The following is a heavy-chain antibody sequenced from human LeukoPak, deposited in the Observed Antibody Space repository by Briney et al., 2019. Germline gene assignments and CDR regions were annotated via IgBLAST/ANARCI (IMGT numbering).Heavy chain of an antibody. D-gene: IGHD5-12*01. V-gene: IGHV3-33*01. CDR3: VGGWPNFDY. CDR2: IWYDGSNK. J-gene: IGHJ4*02. CDR1: GFTFSTYG. Sequence: PGGSLRLSCAASGFTFSTYGMHWVRQAPGKGLEWVAIIWYDGSNKYYADSVKGRFTISRDNSKNTLYLQMNNLRAEDTAVYYCVGGWPNFDYWGQGTLVTVSS.